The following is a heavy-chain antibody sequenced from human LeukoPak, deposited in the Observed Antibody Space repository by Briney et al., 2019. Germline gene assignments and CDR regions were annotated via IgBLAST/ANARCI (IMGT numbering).Heavy chain of an antibody. Sequence: PGGSPRLSCAASGFTFSTYAMHWVRQAPGKGLEGGAVISYDGSSKYYADSVKGRFTISRDNSKNTLYLQMNSLRSEDTAVYYCARAKDSSGYDDAFDIWGQGTMVTVSS. J-gene: IGHJ3*02. CDR2: ISYDGSSK. V-gene: IGHV3-30*04. D-gene: IGHD3-22*01. CDR3: ARAKDSSGYDDAFDI. CDR1: GFTFSTYA.